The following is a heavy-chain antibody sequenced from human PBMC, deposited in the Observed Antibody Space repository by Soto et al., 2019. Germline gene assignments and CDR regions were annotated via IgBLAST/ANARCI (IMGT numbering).Heavy chain of an antibody. J-gene: IGHJ3*01. D-gene: IGHD3-3*01. CDR2: IIPILGIA. CDR1: RVTLSSYT. Sequence: PVKPCSKDPRVTLSSYTICWVRQAPGKGLEWMGRIIPILGIANYAQKFQGRVTITADKSTSTAYMELSSLRSEDTAVYYCAIVASTTILGDVDAFEFWGQGTMDTVSS. V-gene: IGHV1-69*02. CDR3: AIVASTTILGDVDAFEF.